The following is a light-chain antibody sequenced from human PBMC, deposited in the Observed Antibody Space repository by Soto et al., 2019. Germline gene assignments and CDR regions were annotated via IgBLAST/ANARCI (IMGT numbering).Light chain of an antibody. CDR1: QSVSSN. CDR2: EAS. Sequence: EIVLTQSPGTLSLSPVERATLSCRASQSVSSNSLAWYQQKPGQAPRLLIYEASNRATGIPARFSGSGSGTDFTLTISSLDPEDFAVYYCQQRSNWSQTFGQGTKVDIK. V-gene: IGKV3-11*01. J-gene: IGKJ1*01. CDR3: QQRSNWSQT.